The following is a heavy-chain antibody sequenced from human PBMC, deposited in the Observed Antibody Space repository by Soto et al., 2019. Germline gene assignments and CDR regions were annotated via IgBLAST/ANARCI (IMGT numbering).Heavy chain of an antibody. Sequence: ASVKVSCKSSGFTFTGYYIHWVRQAPGQGLEWMGWINANSGATNYAQKFQGGVTMTRDTSINTAYLEPSRLKSDDTAVYYCARPSRPNYYDNSGSAFDIWGQGTMVTVSS. CDR2: INANSGAT. CDR3: ARPSRPNYYDNSGSAFDI. D-gene: IGHD3-22*01. V-gene: IGHV1-2*02. J-gene: IGHJ3*02. CDR1: GFTFTGYY.